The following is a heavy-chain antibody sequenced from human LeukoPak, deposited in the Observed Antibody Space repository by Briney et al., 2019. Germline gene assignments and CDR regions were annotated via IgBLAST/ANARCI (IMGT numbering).Heavy chain of an antibody. CDR1: GFTFSSYG. CDR2: ISYDGSNK. Sequence: GGSLRLSCVASGFTFSSYGMHWVRQAPGKGLEWVAVISYDGSNKYCADSVKGRFTISRDNSKNTLYLQMNSLRAEDTAVYYCAKDLVGATFDYWGQGTLVTVSS. D-gene: IGHD1-26*01. CDR3: AKDLVGATFDY. J-gene: IGHJ4*02. V-gene: IGHV3-30*18.